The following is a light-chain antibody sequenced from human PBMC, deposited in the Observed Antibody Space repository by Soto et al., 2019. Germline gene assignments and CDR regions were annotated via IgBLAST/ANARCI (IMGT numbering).Light chain of an antibody. V-gene: IGLV1-44*01. CDR3: ATWDDSRNGV. Sequence: QSVLTQPPSASGTPGQRITISCSGDTSNIESHPVNWFQQVPGAAPKLLIRTNNQRPSGVPDRFSGSKSGASASLAIRGPQSEDEGTYYCATWDDSRNGVFGAGTKVTVL. CDR2: TNN. CDR1: TSNIESHP. J-gene: IGLJ1*01.